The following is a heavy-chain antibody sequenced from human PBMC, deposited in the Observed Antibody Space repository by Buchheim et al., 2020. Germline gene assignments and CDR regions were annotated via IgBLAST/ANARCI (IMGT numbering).Heavy chain of an antibody. D-gene: IGHD5-24*01. CDR1: GFSFNGYW. CDR2: IKQDGSEK. Sequence: EVQLVESGGGLVQPGGSLRPSCVVSGFSFNGYWMSWVRQAPGKGLEWVANIKQDGSEKYYVDSVKGRFSISRDNAKNSLYLQMSSLRAEDTAVYYCARDRGWLQPIEYWGQGTL. V-gene: IGHV3-7*03. J-gene: IGHJ4*02. CDR3: ARDRGWLQPIEY.